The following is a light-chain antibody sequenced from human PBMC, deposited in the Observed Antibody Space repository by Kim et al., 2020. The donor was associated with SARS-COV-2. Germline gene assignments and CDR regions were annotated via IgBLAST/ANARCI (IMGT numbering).Light chain of an antibody. CDR2: HAS. Sequence: SASIGDRVTIGCQPSQGINNYLNWYQQKPGKAPKLLISHASNLESGVPSRFSGDGYGTDFTFTISSLQPEDIATYFCQQYDDPPYSFGPGTKLEI. CDR1: QGINNY. J-gene: IGKJ2*01. CDR3: QQYDDPPYS. V-gene: IGKV1-33*01.